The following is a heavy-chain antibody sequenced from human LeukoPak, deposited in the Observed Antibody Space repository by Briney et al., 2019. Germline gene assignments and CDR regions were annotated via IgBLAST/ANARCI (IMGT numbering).Heavy chain of an antibody. D-gene: IGHD3-16*01. J-gene: IGHJ4*02. V-gene: IGHV4-59*01. Sequence: SETLSLTCTVSGGSISGYYWSWIRQPPGKGLEWIGYIYYSGSTNYNPSLKSRVTISVDTSKNQFSLKLSSVTAADTAVYYCARVWEENYFDYWGQGTLVTVSS. CDR2: IYYSGST. CDR3: ARVWEENYFDY. CDR1: GGSISGYY.